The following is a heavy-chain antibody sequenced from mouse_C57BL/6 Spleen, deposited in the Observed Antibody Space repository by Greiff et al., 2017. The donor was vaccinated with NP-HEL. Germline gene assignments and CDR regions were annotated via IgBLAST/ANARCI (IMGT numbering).Heavy chain of an antibody. CDR3: ARLSSGYRYYAMDY. V-gene: IGHV1-81*01. Sequence: QVQLKQSGAELARPGASVKLSCKASGYTFTSYGISWVKQRTGQGLEWIGEIYPRSGNTYYNEKFKGKATLTADKSSSTAYMELRSLTSEDSAVYFCARLSSGYRYYAMDYWGQGTSVTVSS. CDR1: GYTFTSYG. CDR2: IYPRSGNT. D-gene: IGHD3-2*02. J-gene: IGHJ4*01.